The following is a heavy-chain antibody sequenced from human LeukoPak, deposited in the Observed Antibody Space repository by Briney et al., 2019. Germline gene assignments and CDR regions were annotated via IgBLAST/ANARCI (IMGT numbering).Heavy chain of an antibody. CDR3: TRRSIAAAGTCLDY. Sequence: PGGSLRLSCAASGFTFSNAWMSWVRQAPGKGLEWVGRIKSKTDGGTTDYAAPVKGRFTISRDDSKNTLYLQMNSLKTEDTAVYYCTRRSIAAAGTCLDYWGQGTLVTVSS. J-gene: IGHJ4*02. CDR2: IKSKTDGGTT. D-gene: IGHD6-13*01. V-gene: IGHV3-15*01. CDR1: GFTFSNAW.